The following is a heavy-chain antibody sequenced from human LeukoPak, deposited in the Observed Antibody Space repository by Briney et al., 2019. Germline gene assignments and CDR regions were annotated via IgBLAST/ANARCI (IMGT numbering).Heavy chain of an antibody. D-gene: IGHD1-26*01. CDR2: IIPIFGTA. CDR1: GGTFSSYA. Sequence: SVKVSCKASGGTFSSYAISRVRQAPGQGPEWMGGIIPIFGTANYAQKFQGRVTITADESTSTAYMELSSLRSEDTAVYYCARDIVGATPRGVDAFDIWGQGTMVTVSS. J-gene: IGHJ3*02. V-gene: IGHV1-69*01. CDR3: ARDIVGATPRGVDAFDI.